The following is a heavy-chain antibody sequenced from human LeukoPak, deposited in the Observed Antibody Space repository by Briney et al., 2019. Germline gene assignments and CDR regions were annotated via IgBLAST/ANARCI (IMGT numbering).Heavy chain of an antibody. V-gene: IGHV3-21*01. CDR2: ISSSSSYI. D-gene: IGHD2-15*01. CDR3: ASLGMVVATFDY. Sequence: GGSLRLSCAASGFTFSSYSMNWVRQAPGKGLEWVSSISSSSSYIYYADSVKGRFTISRDNAKNSLYLQMNSLRAEDTAVYYRASLGMVVATFDYWGQGTLVTVSS. CDR1: GFTFSSYS. J-gene: IGHJ4*02.